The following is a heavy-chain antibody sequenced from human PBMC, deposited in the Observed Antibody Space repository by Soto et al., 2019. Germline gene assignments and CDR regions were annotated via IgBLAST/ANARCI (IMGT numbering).Heavy chain of an antibody. CDR2: ISAYNGNT. D-gene: IGHD3-10*01. J-gene: IGHJ4*02. Sequence: QVQLVQSGAEVKKPGASVKVSCKASGYTFTSYGISWVRQAPGQGLEWMGWISAYNGNTNYAQKLQGRVTMTTDTSISTAYMELGSLRSDDTAVQCSAGKSGSGSPFDDGALGTLVSVAS. V-gene: IGHV1-18*01. CDR3: AGKSGSGSPFDD. CDR1: GYTFTSYG.